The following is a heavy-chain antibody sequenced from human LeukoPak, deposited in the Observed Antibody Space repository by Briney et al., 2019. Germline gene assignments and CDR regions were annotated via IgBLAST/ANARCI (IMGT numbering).Heavy chain of an antibody. V-gene: IGHV4-34*01. CDR2: INHSGST. J-gene: IGHJ4*02. CDR1: GGSFSGYY. D-gene: IGHD5-12*01. CDR3: ARGLGEWLRFGRFDY. Sequence: SETLSLTCAVYGGSFSGYYGSWIRQPPGKGLEWIGEINHSGSTNYNPSLKSRVTISVDTSKNQFSLKLSSVTAADTAVYYCARGLGEWLRFGRFDYWGQGTLVTVSS.